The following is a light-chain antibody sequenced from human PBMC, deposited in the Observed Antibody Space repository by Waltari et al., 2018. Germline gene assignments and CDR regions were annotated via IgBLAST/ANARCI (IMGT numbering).Light chain of an antibody. J-gene: IGLJ3*02. Sequence: QSALAQPASVSGSPGQSITLPCTGTTSPIGSYTFVAWPQQHPGKAPKLIIYDVSDRPLGVSNRFSGSKSGNTASLTISGLQAEDEADYYCSSYMGSSTWVFGGGTKVTVL. CDR3: SSYMGSSTWV. CDR1: TSPIGSYTF. V-gene: IGLV2-14*03. CDR2: DVS.